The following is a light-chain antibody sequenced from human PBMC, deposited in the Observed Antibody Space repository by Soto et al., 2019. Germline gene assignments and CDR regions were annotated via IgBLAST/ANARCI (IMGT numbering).Light chain of an antibody. V-gene: IGKV3-15*01. CDR1: QSVSSI. CDR3: QQYNNWFRT. Sequence: EIVMTQSPATLSVSPGERATLSCRASQSVSSILAWYQQKPGQAPRLLIYGASTRATGIPDRFSGSGSGAEFTLTISSLQSEDFAIYYCQQYNNWFRTFGQGTKVEIK. CDR2: GAS. J-gene: IGKJ1*01.